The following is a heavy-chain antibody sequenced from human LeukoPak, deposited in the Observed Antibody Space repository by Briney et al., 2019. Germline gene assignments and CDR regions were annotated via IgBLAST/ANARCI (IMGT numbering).Heavy chain of an antibody. CDR2: INHSGST. CDR1: GGSFSGYY. CDR3: ARACYDYAFLY. V-gene: IGHV4-34*01. J-gene: IGHJ4*02. Sequence: SETLPLTCAVYGGSFSGYYWSWIRQPPGKGLEWIGEINHSGSTNYNPSLKSRVTISVDTSKNQFSLKLSSVTAADTAVYYCARACYDYAFLYWGQGTLVTVSS. D-gene: IGHD3-16*01.